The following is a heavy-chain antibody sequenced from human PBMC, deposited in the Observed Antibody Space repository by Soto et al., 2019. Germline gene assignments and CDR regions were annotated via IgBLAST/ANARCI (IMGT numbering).Heavy chain of an antibody. CDR1: GGSVSSGSYY. CDR2: IYYSGST. D-gene: IGHD2-2*01. J-gene: IGHJ6*02. V-gene: IGHV4-61*01. CDR3: ARVDYCSSTSCYSSLDYYYYGMDV. Sequence: PSETLSLTCTVSGGSVSSGSYYWSWIRQPPGKGLEWIGHIYYSGSTNYNPSLKSRVTISVDTSKNQFSLKLSSVTAADTAVYYCARVDYCSSTSCYSSLDYYYYGMDVWGQGTTVTVSS.